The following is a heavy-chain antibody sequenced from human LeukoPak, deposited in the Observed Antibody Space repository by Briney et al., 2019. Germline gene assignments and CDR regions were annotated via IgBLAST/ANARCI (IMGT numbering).Heavy chain of an antibody. V-gene: IGHV1-18*01. J-gene: IGHJ4*02. D-gene: IGHD3-3*01. CDR1: GYTFTSYG. CDR2: ISAYNGNT. Sequence: ASVKVSCKAAGYTFTSYGISWVRQAPGQGLEWMGWISAYNGNTNYAQKLQGRVTMTKDTSTSTAYMELRSLRSDDTAVYYCARWSGTSGYDFWSGYYPNFDYWGQGTLVTVSS. CDR3: ARWSGTSGYDFWSGYYPNFDY.